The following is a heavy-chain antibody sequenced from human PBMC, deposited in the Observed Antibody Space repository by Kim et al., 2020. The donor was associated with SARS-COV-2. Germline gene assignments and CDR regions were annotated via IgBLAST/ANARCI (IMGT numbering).Heavy chain of an antibody. V-gene: IGHV3-7*01. CDR3: VRSIDY. Sequence: GGSLRLSCAASGFNFSDYWMSWVRQLPGKGLEWVANINKDGSGKYYMDSVKGRITISRDNAKNSLFLQMNNLRAEDTAVYYCVRSIDYWGQGTLVTVSS. CDR2: INKDGSGK. CDR1: GFNFSDYW. J-gene: IGHJ4*02.